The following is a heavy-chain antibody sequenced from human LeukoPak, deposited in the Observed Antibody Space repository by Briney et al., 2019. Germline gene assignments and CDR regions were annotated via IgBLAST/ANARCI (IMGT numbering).Heavy chain of an antibody. J-gene: IGHJ4*02. CDR1: GDTFSSCG. V-gene: IGHV1-2*02. CDR3: AREPSGSGGYDY. D-gene: IGHD3-10*01. Sequence: ASVKVSCKASGDTFSSCGICCGRQAPGQGLEWMAWISPNSGGTNYVQKFQGRVTVTRDTSISTDYMEISGLTSDDTALYYCAREPSGSGGYDYWGQGTLVTVSS. CDR2: ISPNSGGT.